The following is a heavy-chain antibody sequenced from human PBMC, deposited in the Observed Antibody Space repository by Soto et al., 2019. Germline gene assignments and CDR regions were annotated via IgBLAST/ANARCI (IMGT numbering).Heavy chain of an antibody. CDR1: GGSFSAYY. D-gene: IGHD3-22*01. CDR2: INHSGGT. V-gene: IGHV4-34*01. CDR3: ARGSVDTVDSSGFYEY. Sequence: LSLTCAVYGGSFSAYYWSWIRQPPGKGLEWIGEINHSGGTSYNPSLKSRVTIFVDTSKSQFSLKLTSVTAADRAVYYCARGSVDTVDSSGFYEYWGKGTPVTVSS. J-gene: IGHJ4*02.